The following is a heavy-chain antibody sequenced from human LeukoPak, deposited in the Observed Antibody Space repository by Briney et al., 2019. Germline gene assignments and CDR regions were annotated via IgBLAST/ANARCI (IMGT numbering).Heavy chain of an antibody. CDR3: TTSSSWYHHNIG. CDR2: IIPIFGTA. V-gene: IGHV1-69*06. Sequence: GGSLRLSCAASGFTFSSYAISWVRQAPGQGLEWMGGIIPIFGTANYAQKFQGRVTITADKSTSTAYMELSSLRSEDTAVYYCTTSSSWYHHNIGWGQGTLVTVSS. D-gene: IGHD6-13*01. CDR1: GFTFSSYA. J-gene: IGHJ4*02.